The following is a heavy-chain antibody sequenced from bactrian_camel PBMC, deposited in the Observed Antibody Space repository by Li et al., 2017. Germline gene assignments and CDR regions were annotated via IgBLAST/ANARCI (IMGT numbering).Heavy chain of an antibody. D-gene: IGHD6*01. CDR3: AADFFNFQLSRQYRN. V-gene: IGHV3S55*01. J-gene: IGHJ4*01. CDR1: GDASTSNS. CDR2: IRRDDLT. Sequence: HVQLVESGGGSVQVGGSLRLSCVAFGDASTSNSMAWFRQGPGKEREAVAAIRRDDLTAYTDSVKGRFTISKDNAGNSLYLQIHNLKPEDTAMYHCAADFFNFQLSRQYRNWGRGTQVTVS.